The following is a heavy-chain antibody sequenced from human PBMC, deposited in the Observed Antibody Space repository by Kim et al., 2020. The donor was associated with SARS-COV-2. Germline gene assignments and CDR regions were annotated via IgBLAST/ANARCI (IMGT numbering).Heavy chain of an antibody. D-gene: IGHD2-21*01. J-gene: IGHJ4*02. CDR3: ARGLWTFDY. Sequence: GGSLRLSCAVSGFTFNNYYMSWVRQAPGKGLEWVANIKQDGSEKDYVDSVKGRFIISRDNAKNSLYLQMNSLRVEDTAVYYCARGLWTFDYWGQGVLVT. CDR2: IKQDGSEK. CDR1: GFTFNNYY. V-gene: IGHV3-7*01.